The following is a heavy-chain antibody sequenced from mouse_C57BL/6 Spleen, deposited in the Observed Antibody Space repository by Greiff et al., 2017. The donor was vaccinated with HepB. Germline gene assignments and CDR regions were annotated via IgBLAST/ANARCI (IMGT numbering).Heavy chain of an antibody. J-gene: IGHJ4*01. CDR2: IYPRSGNT. V-gene: IGHV1-81*01. D-gene: IGHD3-3*01. CDR1: GYTFTSYG. CDR3: AREEGRGYAMDY. Sequence: VQLQQSGAELARPGASVKLSCKASGYTFTSYGISWLKQRTGQGLEWIGEIYPRSGNTYYNEKFKGKATLTADKSSSTAYMGLRSLTSEDSAVYFCAREEGRGYAMDYWGQGTSVTVSS.